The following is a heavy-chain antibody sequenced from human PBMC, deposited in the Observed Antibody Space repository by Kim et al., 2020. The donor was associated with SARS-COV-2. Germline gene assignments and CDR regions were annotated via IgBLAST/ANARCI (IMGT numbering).Heavy chain of an antibody. CDR2: ISGSGGST. D-gene: IGHD3-10*01. CDR1: GFTFSSYA. V-gene: IGHV3-23*01. J-gene: IGHJ6*02. CDR3: LYGPGIRPVLNWGTYGMDV. Sequence: GGSLRLSCAASGFTFSSYAMNWVRHDPGRGLEWVSIISGSGGSTYYADSVKGRFTISRDNSKNTLFLQMNSLRADDTAVYYCLYGPGIRPVLNWGTYGMDVWGQGTTVTVS.